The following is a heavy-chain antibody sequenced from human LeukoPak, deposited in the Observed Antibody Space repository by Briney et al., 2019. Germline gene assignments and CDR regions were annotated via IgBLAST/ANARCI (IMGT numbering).Heavy chain of an antibody. CDR1: GGSISSYY. D-gene: IGHD2-2*01. J-gene: IGHJ4*02. Sequence: SETLSLTCTVSGGSISSYYWSWIRQPPGKGLEWIGYIYYSGSTNYNPSLKSRVTISVDTSKNQFSLKLSSVTAADTAVYYCARSVVPAALFDYWGQGTVVTVSS. CDR3: ARSVVPAALFDY. V-gene: IGHV4-59*01. CDR2: IYYSGST.